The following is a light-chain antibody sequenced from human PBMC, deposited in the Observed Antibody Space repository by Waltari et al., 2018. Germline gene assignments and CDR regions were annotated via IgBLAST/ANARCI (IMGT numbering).Light chain of an antibody. Sequence: DMVMTQSPLSLTVPPGEAAYISRRSSQSLLNRNGYNYVEWHLQKPGQSPQLLVYFGSNRASGAPDRFSGGGSGTNFTLIIGGVEAEDVGVYYCMQTAQNPPTFGQGTKL. J-gene: IGKJ2*01. V-gene: IGKV2-28*01. CDR3: MQTAQNPPT. CDR2: FGS. CDR1: QSLLNRNGYNY.